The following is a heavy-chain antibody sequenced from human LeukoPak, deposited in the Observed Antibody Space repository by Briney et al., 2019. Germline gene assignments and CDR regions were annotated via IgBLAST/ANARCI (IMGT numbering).Heavy chain of an antibody. CDR3: ARSSIQVVITTAFFDY. CDR2: VHHSGST. D-gene: IGHD3-22*01. CDR1: GDSISSYY. J-gene: IGHJ4*02. Sequence: SETLSLTCTVSGDSISSYYWSWIRQPPGKRLEWIGYVHHSGSTNYNPSLKSRVTMSVDTSKNQFSLKLSSVTAADTAVYYCARSSIQVVITTAFFDYWGQGTLVTVSS. V-gene: IGHV4-59*12.